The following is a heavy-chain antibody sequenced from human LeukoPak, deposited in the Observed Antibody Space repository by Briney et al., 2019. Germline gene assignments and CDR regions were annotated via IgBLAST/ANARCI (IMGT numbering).Heavy chain of an antibody. V-gene: IGHV1-2*02. CDR2: INPKSGGT. Sequence: GASVKVSCKTSGYTFTDYFIYWVRQAPGQGLEWMGWINPKSGGTHYAQKFQGRVTMTRDTSINTVYMDLRSLRSDDTAVYYCARDRSRPTLYYDFWSGYDCWGQGSLVTVSS. J-gene: IGHJ4*02. CDR1: GYTFTDYF. D-gene: IGHD3-3*01. CDR3: ARDRSRPTLYYDFWSGYDC.